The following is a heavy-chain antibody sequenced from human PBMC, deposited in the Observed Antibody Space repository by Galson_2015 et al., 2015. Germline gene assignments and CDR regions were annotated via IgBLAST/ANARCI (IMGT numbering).Heavy chain of an antibody. J-gene: IGHJ4*02. Sequence: SLRLSCAASEFTFSSYYMSWVRQAPGKGLEWVSSISSTTTYIYYADSVKGRFTISRDNVKNSLCLQMNSLGAEDTAVYYCARQILDYDFWSGYYPTNFDYWGQGTLVTVSS. CDR3: ARQILDYDFWSGYYPTNFDY. CDR2: ISSTTTYI. CDR1: EFTFSSYY. V-gene: IGHV3-21*01. D-gene: IGHD3-3*01.